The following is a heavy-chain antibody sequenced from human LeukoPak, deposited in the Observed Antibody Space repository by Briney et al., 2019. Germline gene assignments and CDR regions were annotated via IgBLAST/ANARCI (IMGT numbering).Heavy chain of an antibody. CDR3: ARDAKCRY. V-gene: IGHV3-48*03. D-gene: IGHD2-15*01. J-gene: IGHJ4*02. CDR1: GFTFSNYE. CDR2: ITTSGGIK. Sequence: GGSLRLSCAASGFTFSNYEMNWVRQAPGKGLEWVSYITTSGGIKSYADSVKGRFTISRDNAKNSLYLQMNSLRAEDTAVYYCARDAKCRYWGQGTLVTVSS.